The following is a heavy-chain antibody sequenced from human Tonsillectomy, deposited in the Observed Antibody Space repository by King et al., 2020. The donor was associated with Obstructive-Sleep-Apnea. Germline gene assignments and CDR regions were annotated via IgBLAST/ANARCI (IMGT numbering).Heavy chain of an antibody. V-gene: IGHV3-11*01. Sequence: VQLVESGGGLVKPGGSLRLSCAASGFTLSDYYMTWIRQAPGKGLEWLSYISGSGRPILYADSMKGRFTISRDNARNSLYLQMNSLRAEDTAVYYCARVISYYRLLSYYFDHWGQGTLVTVSS. D-gene: IGHD3-22*01. CDR3: ARVISYYRLLSYYFDH. J-gene: IGHJ4*02. CDR1: GFTLSDYY. CDR2: ISGSGRPI.